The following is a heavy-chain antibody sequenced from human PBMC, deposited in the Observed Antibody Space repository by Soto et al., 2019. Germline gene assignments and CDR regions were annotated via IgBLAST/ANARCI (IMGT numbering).Heavy chain of an antibody. CDR1: GFSFSSYW. CDR3: ARDDYYGSGRMSYYYYGMDV. Sequence: GGSPRLSCAASGFSFSSYWMSWVRQAPGKGLEWVANIKQDESEKYYVDSVKGRFTISRDNAKNSLYLQMNSLRAEDTAVYYCARDDYYGSGRMSYYYYGMDVWGQGTTVTVSS. CDR2: IKQDESEK. V-gene: IGHV3-7*01. J-gene: IGHJ6*02. D-gene: IGHD3-10*01.